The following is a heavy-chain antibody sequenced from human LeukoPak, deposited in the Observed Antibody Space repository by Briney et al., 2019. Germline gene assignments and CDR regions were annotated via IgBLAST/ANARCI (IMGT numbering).Heavy chain of an antibody. CDR3: ARRGDFDY. CDR2: ISSSSSYI. J-gene: IGHJ4*02. V-gene: IGHV3-21*01. Sequence: GGSLRLSCAASGFTFSRHGMHWVRQAPGKGLEWVSSISSSSSYIYYADSVKGRFPISRDNAKNSLYLQMNSLRAEDTAVYYCARRGDFDYWGQGTLVTVSS. CDR1: GFTFSRHG.